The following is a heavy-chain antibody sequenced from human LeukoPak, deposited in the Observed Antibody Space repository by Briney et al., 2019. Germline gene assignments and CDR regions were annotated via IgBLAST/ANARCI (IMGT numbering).Heavy chain of an antibody. Sequence: GGSLRLSCAASGFTFSIYWMSWVRQAPGKGLEWVANIRSDGVEKYYVDSVRGRFTISTDTAKNTLYLQMNSLRADDTAVYYCAREFTGYGNTDYWGQGMLVTVSS. CDR1: GFTFSIYW. J-gene: IGHJ4*02. CDR2: IRSDGVEK. CDR3: AREFTGYGNTDY. D-gene: IGHD5-12*01. V-gene: IGHV3-7*03.